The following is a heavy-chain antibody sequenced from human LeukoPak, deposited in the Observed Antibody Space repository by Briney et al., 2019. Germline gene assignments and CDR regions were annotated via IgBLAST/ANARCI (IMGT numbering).Heavy chain of an antibody. CDR3: ARFRVLQNNYYYYGMDV. D-gene: IGHD1/OR15-1a*01. CDR2: IDWDDNK. CDR1: GFSLRTSGMC. V-gene: IGHV2-70*11. Sequence: GSGPTLVNPTQTLTLTCTFSGFSLRTSGMCVSWIRQPPGKALEWLARIDWDDNKYYSTSLKTRLSISKDTSKNQVVLTMTNMDPVDTATYYCARFRVLQNNYYYYGMDVWGQGTTVTVSS. J-gene: IGHJ6*02.